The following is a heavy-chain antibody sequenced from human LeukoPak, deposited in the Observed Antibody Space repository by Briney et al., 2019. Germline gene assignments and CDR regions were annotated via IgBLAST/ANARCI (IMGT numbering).Heavy chain of an antibody. CDR2: ISWNSGSI. J-gene: IGHJ4*02. CDR1: GFTFGDYA. V-gene: IGHV3-9*01. CDR3: AKDFYSSSSFFDY. D-gene: IGHD6-6*01. Sequence: GGSLRLSCAASGFTFGDYAMHWVRQAPGKGLEWVSGISWNSGSIGYADSVKGRFTISRDNAKNSLYLQMNSLGAEDTALYYCAKDFYSSSSFFDYWGQGTLVTVSS.